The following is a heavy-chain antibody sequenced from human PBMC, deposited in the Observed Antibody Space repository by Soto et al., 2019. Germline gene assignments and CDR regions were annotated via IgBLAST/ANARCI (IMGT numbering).Heavy chain of an antibody. CDR2: ISYTGRT. D-gene: IGHD1-26*01. CDR1: GDSVTSGSYY. CDR3: AREWGLLPYYVMNV. J-gene: IGHJ4*02. V-gene: IGHV4-61*03. Sequence: PSETLSLTCIVSGDSVTSGSYYWTWLRQPPGKGLEWIGYISYTGRTKYNPSLQSRVTISVDTSKNDFSLNLSSVTAADTAVYFCAREWGLLPYYVMNVWGQGTLVTVSS.